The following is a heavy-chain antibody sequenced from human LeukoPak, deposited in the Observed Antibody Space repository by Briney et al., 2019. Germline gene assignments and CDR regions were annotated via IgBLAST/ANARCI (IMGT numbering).Heavy chain of an antibody. D-gene: IGHD2-2*01. CDR1: GGSISSYY. CDR3: ARGGGYCSSTSCYMGYYYYYMDV. J-gene: IGHJ6*03. V-gene: IGHV4-34*01. CDR2: INHSGST. Sequence: SETLSLTCTVSGGSISSYYWSWIRQPPGKGLEWIGEINHSGSTNYNPSLKSRVTISVDTSKNQFSLKLSSVTAADTAVYYCARGGGYCSSTSCYMGYYYYYMDVWGKGTTVTVSS.